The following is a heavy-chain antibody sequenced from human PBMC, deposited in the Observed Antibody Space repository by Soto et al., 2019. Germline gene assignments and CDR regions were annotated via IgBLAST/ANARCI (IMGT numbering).Heavy chain of an antibody. CDR1: GYPFTSYG. Sequence: QVQLVQSGAEVKKPGASVKVSCKTSGYPFTSYGINWVRQAPGQGPEWMGWISAYNGKTSYTQKFKGRVTMTTDTSTSTAFMALRSLRSDDTAVYYCASDPLLAVTGLLHYWGQGTLVTVSS. V-gene: IGHV1-18*01. J-gene: IGHJ4*02. D-gene: IGHD2-21*02. CDR3: ASDPLLAVTGLLHY. CDR2: ISAYNGKT.